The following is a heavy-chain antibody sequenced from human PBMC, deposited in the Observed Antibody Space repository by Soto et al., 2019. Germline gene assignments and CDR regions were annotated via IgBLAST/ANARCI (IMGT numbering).Heavy chain of an antibody. J-gene: IGHJ4*02. Sequence: QVQLQESGPGLVTPSQTLSLTCTVPGGSVSSGGYYWSWLRQHPGKGLEWFGYIYYSGSTYYNPPRKSRVTTSVDTSKNQFSLKPSSVTAADTAVCYCAREPSIWGQGTLVTVSS. CDR3: AREPSI. V-gene: IGHV4-31*03. CDR1: GGSVSSGGYY. CDR2: IYYSGST.